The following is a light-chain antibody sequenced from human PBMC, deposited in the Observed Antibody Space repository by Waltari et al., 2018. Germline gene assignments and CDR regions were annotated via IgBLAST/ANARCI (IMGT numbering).Light chain of an antibody. CDR1: NIGSKN. CDR2: DDN. CDR3: QVWDTSSDHYV. V-gene: IGLV3-21*04. Sequence: SYVLTQAPSVSVAPGKTATITCGGNNIGSKNVHWYQQRPGQAPVLVIYDDNARPAGIPERLSGSNSGNTATLTISRGEAGDEADYFCQVWDTSSDHYVFGGGTRVTVL. J-gene: IGLJ1*01.